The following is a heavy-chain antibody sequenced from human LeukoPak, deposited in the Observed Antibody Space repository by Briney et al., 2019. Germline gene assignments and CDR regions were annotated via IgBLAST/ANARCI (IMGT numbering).Heavy chain of an antibody. D-gene: IGHD2-15*01. CDR2: INHSGSTS. CDR3: ARRYCSGGSCYSLDYFDY. V-gene: IGHV4-34*01. CDR1: GESFSGYF. J-gene: IGHJ4*02. Sequence: SETLSLTCAVYGESFSGYFWNWIRQPPGKGLEWIGEINHSGSTSNHNPSLKSRVTMSVDTSKNQFSLKLSSVTAADTAVYYCARRYCSGGSCYSLDYFDYWGQGTLVTVSS.